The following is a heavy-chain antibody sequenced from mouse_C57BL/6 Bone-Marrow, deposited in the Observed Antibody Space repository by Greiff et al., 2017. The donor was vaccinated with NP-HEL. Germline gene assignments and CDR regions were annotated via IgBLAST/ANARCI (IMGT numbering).Heavy chain of an antibody. Sequence: VQLQQPGAELVKPGASVKLSCKASGYTFTSYWMQWVKQRPGQGLEWIGEIDPSDSYTNYNQKFKGKATLTVDTSSSTAYMQLSSLTSEDSAVYYCARSTYYSNYEGFAYWGQGTLVTVSA. CDR3: ARSTYYSNYEGFAY. CDR2: IDPSDSYT. V-gene: IGHV1-50*01. J-gene: IGHJ3*01. CDR1: GYTFTSYW. D-gene: IGHD2-5*01.